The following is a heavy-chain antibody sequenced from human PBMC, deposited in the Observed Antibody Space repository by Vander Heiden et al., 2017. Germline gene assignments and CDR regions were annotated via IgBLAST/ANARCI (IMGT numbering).Heavy chain of an antibody. J-gene: IGHJ4*02. CDR3: ARAPYYYDYSVGRDY. CDR1: GFSVSSNY. CDR2: IFRDDTT. D-gene: IGHD3-22*01. Sequence: VQLVVSGGGLIQPVGSLRLSCAAAGFSVSSNYMSWVRQAPGKGLEWVSVIFRDDTTYYADSGKGRFTISRDNSKNTLYLQMNGLRAEDTAVYYCARAPYYYDYSVGRDYWGQGTLVTVSS. V-gene: IGHV3-53*01.